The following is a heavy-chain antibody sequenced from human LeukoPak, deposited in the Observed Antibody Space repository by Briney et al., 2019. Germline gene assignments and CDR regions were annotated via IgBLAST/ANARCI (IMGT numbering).Heavy chain of an antibody. D-gene: IGHD4-17*01. Sequence: PSETLSLTCTVSGYSISSGYYWGWIRQPPGKGLEWIGSIYHSGSTFYNPSLKSRVTMSVDTSKNQFSLKLSSVTAADTAMYYCARGKYGVHDYWGQGTLVTVSS. V-gene: IGHV4-38-2*02. CDR1: GYSISSGYY. J-gene: IGHJ4*02. CDR3: ARGKYGVHDY. CDR2: IYHSGST.